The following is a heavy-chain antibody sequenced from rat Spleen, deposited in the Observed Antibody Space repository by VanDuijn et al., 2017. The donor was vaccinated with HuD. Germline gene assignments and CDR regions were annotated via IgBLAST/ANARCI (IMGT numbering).Heavy chain of an antibody. J-gene: IGHJ2*01. CDR2: ISYDGSST. Sequence: EVQLVESGGGLVQPGRSLKLSCAASGFTFSDYYMAWVRQAPTKGLEWVATISYDGSSTYYRDSVKGRFTISRDNAKSTLYLQMDSLRSEDTATYYCARHPWGDWGQGVMVTVSS. D-gene: IGHD1-7*01. CDR1: GFTFSDYY. V-gene: IGHV5-7*01. CDR3: ARHPWGD.